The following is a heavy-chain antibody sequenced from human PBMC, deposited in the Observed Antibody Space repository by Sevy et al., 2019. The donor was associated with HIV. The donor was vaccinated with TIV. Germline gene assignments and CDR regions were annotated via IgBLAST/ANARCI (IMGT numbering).Heavy chain of an antibody. CDR1: GFSFGSYS. J-gene: IGHJ4*02. Sequence: GGSLRLSCVGSGFSFGSYSINRIRQAPWKGLEWISYIGSSFTIHQRDSVRGRFTISRDNAKNSVYLQMNRLRDEDTAVYYCVRDSDASGSVFDFWGQGTVVTVSS. V-gene: IGHV3-48*02. CDR2: IGSSFTI. CDR3: VRDSDASGSVFDF. D-gene: IGHD3-10*01.